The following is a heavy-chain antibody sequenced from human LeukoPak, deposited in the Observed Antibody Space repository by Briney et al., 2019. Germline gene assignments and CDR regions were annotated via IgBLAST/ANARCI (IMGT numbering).Heavy chain of an antibody. V-gene: IGHV1-46*01. CDR1: GYTFTSYY. Sequence: ASVKVSCKASGYTFTSYYMHWVRQAPGQGLEWVGIINPSGGSTSYAQKFQGRVTMTRDTSTSTVYMELSNLRSEDTAVYYCARGDSSGYLFDYWGQGTLVTVSS. D-gene: IGHD3-22*01. CDR2: INPSGGST. CDR3: ARGDSSGYLFDY. J-gene: IGHJ4*02.